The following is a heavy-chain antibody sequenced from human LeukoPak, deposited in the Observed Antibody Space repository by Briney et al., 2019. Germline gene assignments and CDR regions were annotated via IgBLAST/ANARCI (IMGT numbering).Heavy chain of an antibody. CDR2: ISYDGSNK. J-gene: IGHJ4*02. Sequence: PGGSPRLSCAASGFTFSSYAMHWVRQAPGKGLEWVAVISYDGSNKYYADSVKGRFTISRDNSKNMVYLQMNNLRADDTAAYYCAKSVVVITFRFDDWGQGALVTVSS. CDR1: GFTFSSYA. D-gene: IGHD2-15*01. V-gene: IGHV3-30-3*01. CDR3: AKSVVVITFRFDD.